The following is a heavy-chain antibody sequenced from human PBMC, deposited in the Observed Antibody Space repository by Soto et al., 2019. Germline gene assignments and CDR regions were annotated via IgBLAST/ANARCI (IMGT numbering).Heavy chain of an antibody. V-gene: IGHV4-4*02. CDR2: VYHTGDT. CDR1: GGTVASSHW. J-gene: IGHJ5*02. Sequence: QVQLQESGPRLVKPSGSLSLTCGVSGGTVASSHWWSWVRQSPGGGLEWIGNVYHTGDTNINPSLQSRVTISVDKSNNQFSLRLNSLTAADTAVYVCAREIVTAGGNNYFDPWGPGTLVTVSS. D-gene: IGHD2-21*02. CDR3: AREIVTAGGNNYFDP.